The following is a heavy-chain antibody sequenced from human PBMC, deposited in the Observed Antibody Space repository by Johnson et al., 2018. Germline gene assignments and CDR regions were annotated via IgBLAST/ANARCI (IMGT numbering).Heavy chain of an antibody. CDR2: IWSNGINK. V-gene: IGHV3-33*01. Sequence: QVQLVQSGGGVVQRGVSLRLSCAASGFIFRNYGIHWVRQAPGKGLEWVSVIWSNGINKNYADSVKGRITISRDTSKNTVYLQMTDLRDEDTAVYFCAREGNGDHGMDVWGQGTTVSVSS. CDR1: GFIFRNYG. CDR3: AREGNGDHGMDV. D-gene: IGHD4-17*01. J-gene: IGHJ6*02.